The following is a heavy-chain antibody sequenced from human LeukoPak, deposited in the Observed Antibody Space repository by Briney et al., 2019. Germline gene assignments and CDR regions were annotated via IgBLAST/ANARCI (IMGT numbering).Heavy chain of an antibody. CDR3: ARATPYSSSSDYYYYGMDV. CDR1: GGSISSYY. CDR2: IYYSGST. J-gene: IGHJ6*02. V-gene: IGHV4-59*08. D-gene: IGHD6-6*01. Sequence: SETLSLTCTVSGGSISSYYWSWIRQPPGKGLEWIGYIYYSGSTNYNPSLKSRVTISVDTSKNQFSLKLSSVTAADTAVYYCARATPYSSSSDYYYYGMDVWGQGPTVTVSS.